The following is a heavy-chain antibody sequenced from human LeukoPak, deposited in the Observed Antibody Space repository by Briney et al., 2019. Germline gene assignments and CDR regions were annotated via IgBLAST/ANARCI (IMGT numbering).Heavy chain of an antibody. CDR2: MNPNSGNT. V-gene: IGHV1-8*03. J-gene: IGHJ6*03. Sequence: ASVKVSCKASGYTFTSYDIKWVRQATGQGLEWMGWMNPNSGNTGYAQKFQGRVTITRNTSISTAYMELSSLRSEDTAVYYCARGYKDIVVVPAASYRYYYYYMDVWGKGTTVTVSS. CDR3: ARGYKDIVVVPAASYRYYYYYMDV. CDR1: GYTFTSYD. D-gene: IGHD2-2*01.